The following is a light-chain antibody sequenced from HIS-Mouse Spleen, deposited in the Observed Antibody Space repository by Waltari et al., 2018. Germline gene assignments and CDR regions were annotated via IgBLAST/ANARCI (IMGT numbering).Light chain of an antibody. Sequence: SYELTQPPSVSVSPGQTARITCSGDALPKKYAYWYQQKSGQDPVPVIYEDSKRPSGIPERFSGSSSGTMATLTISGAQVEDEADYYCYSTDSSGNHRVFGGGTKLTVL. CDR1: ALPKKY. V-gene: IGLV3-10*01. J-gene: IGLJ2*01. CDR2: EDS. CDR3: YSTDSSGNHRV.